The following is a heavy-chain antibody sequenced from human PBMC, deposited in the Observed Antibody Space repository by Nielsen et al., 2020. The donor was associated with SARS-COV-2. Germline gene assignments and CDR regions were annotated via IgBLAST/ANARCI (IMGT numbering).Heavy chain of an antibody. Sequence: GGSLRPSCAGSGFSFSDFGIHWVRQASGKGLEWIGRIRSKANSYATAYAASVKGRLTISRDDSKNTAYLQMNSLRTEDTAIYYCTRVNPISGSWFDAFDIWGQGTLVTVSS. J-gene: IGHJ3*02. V-gene: IGHV3-73*01. CDR1: GFSFSDFG. CDR3: TRVNPISGSWFDAFDI. CDR2: IRSKANSYAT. D-gene: IGHD6-13*01.